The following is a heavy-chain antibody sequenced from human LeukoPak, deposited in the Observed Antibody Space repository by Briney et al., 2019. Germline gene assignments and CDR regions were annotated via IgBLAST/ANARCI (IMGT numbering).Heavy chain of an antibody. CDR2: ICAYNGNT. CDR1: GYSFTSYG. J-gene: IGHJ4*02. V-gene: IGHV1-18*01. D-gene: IGHD2-2*01. Sequence: ASVKVSCKASGYSFTSYGISWVRQAPGQGLEWMGWICAYNGNTNYAQKLQGRVTITTDTSTSTAYMELRSLRSDDTAVYYCARPATYGCSSTSCYLDPFDYWGEGTLVTVSS. CDR3: ARPATYGCSSTSCYLDPFDY.